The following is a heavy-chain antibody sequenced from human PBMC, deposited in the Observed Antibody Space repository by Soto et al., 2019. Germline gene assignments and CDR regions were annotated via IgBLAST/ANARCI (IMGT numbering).Heavy chain of an antibody. V-gene: IGHV3-23*01. J-gene: IGHJ6*03. CDR2: ISGSGGST. D-gene: IGHD3-10*01. CDR1: GFTFSSYA. CDR3: AKSTSMVRGVRGGPGPYMDV. Sequence: GGSLRLSCAASGFTFSSYAMSWVRQAPGKGLEWVSAISGSGGSTYYADSVKGRFTISRDNSKNTLYLQMNSLRAEDTAVYYCAKSTSMVRGVRGGPGPYMDVWGKGTTVTVSS.